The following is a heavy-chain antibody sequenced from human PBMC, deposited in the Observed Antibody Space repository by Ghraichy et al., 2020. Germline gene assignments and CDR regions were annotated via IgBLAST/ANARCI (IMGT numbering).Heavy chain of an antibody. CDR3: ARESSTFSY. V-gene: IGHV3-48*02. CDR2: ITSPSNTI. J-gene: IGHJ4*02. D-gene: IGHD2-2*01. CDR1: GFTFSGST. Sequence: GGSLRLSCGASGFTFSGSTMSWVRQAPGKGLEWVSAITSPSNTIYYADAVKGRFTITRDNAKTSLFLQMNSLRDEDTAVYYFARESSTFSYWGQGTLVTVSS.